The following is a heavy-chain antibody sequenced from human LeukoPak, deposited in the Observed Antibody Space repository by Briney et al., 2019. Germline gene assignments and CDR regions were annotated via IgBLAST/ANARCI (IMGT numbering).Heavy chain of an antibody. V-gene: IGHV1-18*01. J-gene: IGHJ3*02. CDR2: ISAYNGNT. CDR3: ARVFLNYYDSSGPPNAFDI. D-gene: IGHD3-22*01. Sequence: GASVKVSCKASGYTFTSYGISWVRQAPGQGLEWMGWISAYNGNTNYAQKLQGRVTMTTDTSTSTAYMELRSLRSDDTAVYYCARVFLNYYDSSGPPNAFDIWGQGTMVTVSS. CDR1: GYTFTSYG.